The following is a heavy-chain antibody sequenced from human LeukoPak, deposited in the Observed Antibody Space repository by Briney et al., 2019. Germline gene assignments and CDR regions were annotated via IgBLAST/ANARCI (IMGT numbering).Heavy chain of an antibody. D-gene: IGHD2-15*01. V-gene: IGHV4-34*01. J-gene: IGHJ6*03. CDR3: ARLSTKICSGGSCYSGFYYYYYMDV. CDR2: INHSGST. Sequence: SETLSLTCAVYGGSFSGYYWSWIRQPPGKGLEWIGEINHSGSTNYNPSLKSRVTISVDTSKNQFSLKLSSVTAADTAVYYCARLSTKICSGGSCYSGFYYYYYMDVWGKGTTVTISS. CDR1: GGSFSGYY.